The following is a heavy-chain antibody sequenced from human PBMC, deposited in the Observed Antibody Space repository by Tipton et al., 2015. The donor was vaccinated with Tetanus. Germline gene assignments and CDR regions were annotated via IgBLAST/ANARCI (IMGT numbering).Heavy chain of an antibody. CDR2: LNEDESKK. CDR1: GFTFSRYW. J-gene: IGHJ4*02. D-gene: IGHD1-1*01. V-gene: IGHV3-7*01. Sequence: SLRLSCEASGFTFSRYWMSWVRQAPGKGLEWVAILNEDESKKYYVDSVRGRFTVSRDNAESSLFLQMNSLRVEDTAVYYCARDWDRTAEYWGQGILVTVSS. CDR3: ARDWDRTAEY.